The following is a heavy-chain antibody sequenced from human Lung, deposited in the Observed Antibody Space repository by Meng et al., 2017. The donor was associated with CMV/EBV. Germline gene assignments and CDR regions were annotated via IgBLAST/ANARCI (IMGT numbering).Heavy chain of an antibody. CDR2: VSDSGNT. J-gene: IGHJ4*02. V-gene: IGHV4-59*01. CDR1: PGSISSYY. D-gene: IGHD6-19*01. CDR3: SSRRGGWPYFDF. Sequence: SETLSLTCTVSPGSISSYYWSWIRQPPGKGLEWIGYVSDSGNTNYNPSLKSRVTISIDTSKNQFSLRLKSVTAADTAVYYCSSRRGGWPYFDFWGQGTLVT.